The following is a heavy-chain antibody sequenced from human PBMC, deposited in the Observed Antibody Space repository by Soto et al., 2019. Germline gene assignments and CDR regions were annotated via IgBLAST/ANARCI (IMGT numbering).Heavy chain of an antibody. Sequence: GGSLRLSCAASGFTFSSYVMSWVRQAPGKGLEWVSTIRGTGANTYYADSVKGRFTISRDNSKNTLYLQMNSLRAEDTAVYYCAKGGTTAMITTFDYWGQGTLVTVSS. CDR2: IRGTGANT. J-gene: IGHJ4*02. D-gene: IGHD5-18*01. CDR1: GFTFSSYV. CDR3: AKGGTTAMITTFDY. V-gene: IGHV3-23*01.